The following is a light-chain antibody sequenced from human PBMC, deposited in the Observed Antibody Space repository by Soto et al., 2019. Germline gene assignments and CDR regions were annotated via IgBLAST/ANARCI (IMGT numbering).Light chain of an antibody. Sequence: EIVLTQSPGTLSLSPGGRATLSCRASQSVSRNYLAWYQQRPGQPPRLLIYGASSRSTGIPDKFSGSGSGTDFTLTITKLEPEAFAVYYCQQYGSSPPYTFGQGTRLEIK. CDR3: QQYGSSPPYT. V-gene: IGKV3-20*01. J-gene: IGKJ2*01. CDR2: GAS. CDR1: QSVSRNY.